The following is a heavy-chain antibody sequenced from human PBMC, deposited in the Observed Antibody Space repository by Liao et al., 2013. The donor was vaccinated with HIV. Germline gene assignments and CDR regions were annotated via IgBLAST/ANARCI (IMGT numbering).Heavy chain of an antibody. CDR2: MSHSGST. CDR3: ARDWGSIVGARWYFDL. J-gene: IGHJ2*01. D-gene: IGHD1-26*01. Sequence: QVQLQQWGAGLLKPSETLSLTCAVYGGSISGYYWHWIRQPPGKGLEWIGEMSHSGSTNYNPSLKSRVTISVDTSKNQFSLKLSSVTAADTAVYYCARDWGSIVGARWYFDLWGRGTLVTVSS. V-gene: IGHV4-34*01. CDR1: GGSISGYY.